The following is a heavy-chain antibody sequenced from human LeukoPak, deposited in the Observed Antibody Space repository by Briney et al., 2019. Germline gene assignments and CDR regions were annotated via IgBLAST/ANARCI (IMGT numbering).Heavy chain of an antibody. D-gene: IGHD6-13*01. CDR1: GGTFSSYA. CDR2: ISAYNGNT. V-gene: IGHV1-18*01. CDR3: ARVIAAAGPTRDAFDI. Sequence: ASVRVSCKASGGTFSSYAISWVRQAPGQGLEWMGWISAYNGNTNYAQKLQGRVTMTTDTSTSTAYMELSSLRSEDTAVYYCARVIAAAGPTRDAFDIWGQGTMVTVSS. J-gene: IGHJ3*02.